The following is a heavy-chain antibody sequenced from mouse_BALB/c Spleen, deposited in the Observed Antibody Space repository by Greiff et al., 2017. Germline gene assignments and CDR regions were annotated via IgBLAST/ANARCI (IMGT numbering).Heavy chain of an antibody. Sequence: QVQLQQSGAELVRPGSSVKISCKASGYAFSSYWMHWVKQRPGQGLEWIGQIYPGDGDTNYNGKFKGKATLTADKSSSTAYMQLSSLTSEDSAVYFCARDYDGWYFDVWGAGTTVTVSS. CDR1: GYAFSSYW. CDR3: ARDYDGWYFDV. V-gene: IGHV1-80*01. J-gene: IGHJ1*01. D-gene: IGHD2-4*01. CDR2: IYPGDGDT.